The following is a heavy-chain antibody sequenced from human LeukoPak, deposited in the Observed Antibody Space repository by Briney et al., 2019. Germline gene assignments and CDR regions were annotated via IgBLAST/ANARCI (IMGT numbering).Heavy chain of an antibody. CDR2: VFNSEGT. D-gene: IGHD6-6*01. CDR1: GGSFIRGGYY. J-gene: IGHJ4*02. V-gene: IGHV4-61*08. CDR3: ARGSNYFDY. Sequence: SETLSLTCTVPGGSFIRGGYYWSWIRQPPGKRLEWIGYVFNSEGTNYSPSLRSRVTISADTSKNQFSLKLTSVTAADTAIYYCARGSNYFDYWGQGILVTVSS.